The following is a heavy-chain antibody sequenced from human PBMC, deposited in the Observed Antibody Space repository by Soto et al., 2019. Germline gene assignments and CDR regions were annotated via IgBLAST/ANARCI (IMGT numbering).Heavy chain of an antibody. CDR1: GFTFSSYA. CDR3: AKELWFGEFGRWDV. V-gene: IGHV3-23*01. D-gene: IGHD3-10*01. J-gene: IGHJ6*02. Sequence: LRLSCAASGFTFSSYAMSWVRQAPGKGLEWVSAISGSGGSTYYADSVKGRFTISRDNSKNTLYLQMNSLRAEDTAVYYCAKELWFGEFGRWDVWGQGTTVTVSS. CDR2: ISGSGGST.